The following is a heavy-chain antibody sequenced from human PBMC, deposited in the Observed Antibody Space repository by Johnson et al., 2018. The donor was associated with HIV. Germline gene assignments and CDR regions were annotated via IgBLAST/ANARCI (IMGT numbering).Heavy chain of an antibody. J-gene: IGHJ3*02. Sequence: QEQLVESGGGLVQPGGSLRLSCAASGFTFSSYGLHWVRQAPGKGLQWVAFIRNDGSNEYYADSVKGRFTISRDNSKNSLYLQMNSLRAEDTAVYYCARDRRVCREGYCIGVSCYPYIAYIDAFDIWGQGTMVTVSS. CDR3: ARDRRVCREGYCIGVSCYPYIAYIDAFDI. D-gene: IGHD2-15*01. CDR2: IRNDGSNE. CDR1: GFTFSSYG. V-gene: IGHV3-30*02.